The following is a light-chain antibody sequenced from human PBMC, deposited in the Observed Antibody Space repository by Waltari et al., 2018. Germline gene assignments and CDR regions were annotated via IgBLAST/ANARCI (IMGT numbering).Light chain of an antibody. CDR2: EVT. CDR1: NSDVGGHNY. J-gene: IGLJ2*01. V-gene: IGLV2-8*01. CDR3: SSYAGSTNLV. Sequence: QSALTQPPSASGSPGQSVTISCTGTNSDVGGHNYVSWYQQHPGKAPKLMIYEVTKRPSGVPDRFSGSKSGNTASLTVSGLQAEDEADYYCSSYAGSTNLVFGGGTKLTVL.